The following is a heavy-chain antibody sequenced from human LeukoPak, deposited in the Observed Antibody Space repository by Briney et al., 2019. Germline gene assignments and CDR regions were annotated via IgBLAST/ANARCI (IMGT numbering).Heavy chain of an antibody. CDR1: GGSISSYY. CDR3: ARLSSTLYYSMDV. J-gene: IGHJ6*02. V-gene: IGHV4-59*08. Sequence: SETLSPTCAVSGGSISSYYWTWIRQPPGKGLEWVGYIQNSAIYRAKIKSSPSLQSRVSLSIDTSKNQVSLTVNSVTAADTAVYYCARLSSTLYYSMDVWGPGTAVTVSS. CDR2: IQNSAIYRAKI. D-gene: IGHD6-6*01.